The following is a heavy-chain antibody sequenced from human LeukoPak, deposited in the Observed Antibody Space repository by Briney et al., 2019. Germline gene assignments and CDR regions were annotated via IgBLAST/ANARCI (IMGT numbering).Heavy chain of an antibody. J-gene: IGHJ4*02. D-gene: IGHD3-10*01. CDR2: IYYSGST. CDR3: ASRTHRPLLWFGELSQVDY. Sequence: SETLSLTCTVSGGSISSYYWSWIRQPPGKGLEWVGYIYYSGSTNYNPSLKSRVTISVDTSKNQFSLKLSSVTAADTAVYYCASRTHRPLLWFGELSQVDYWGQGTLVTVSS. V-gene: IGHV4-59*12. CDR1: GGSISSYY.